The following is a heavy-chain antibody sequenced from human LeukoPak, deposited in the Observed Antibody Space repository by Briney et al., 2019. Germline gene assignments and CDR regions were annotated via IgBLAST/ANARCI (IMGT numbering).Heavy chain of an antibody. Sequence: GGSLRLSCAASGFTFSDYAMSWVRQAPGKGLDWVSTISSYGGSTYYAGSVKGRFTISRDNSKNTLYLQMNSLRAEDTAVYFCAKDSPSVTATPHDYWGQGALVTVSS. CDR1: GFTFSDYA. CDR2: ISSYGGST. D-gene: IGHD2-21*02. CDR3: AKDSPSVTATPHDY. J-gene: IGHJ4*02. V-gene: IGHV3-23*01.